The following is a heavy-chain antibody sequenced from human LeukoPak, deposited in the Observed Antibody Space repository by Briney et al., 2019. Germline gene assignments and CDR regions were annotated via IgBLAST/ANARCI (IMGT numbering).Heavy chain of an antibody. CDR1: GFTFSSYA. J-gene: IGHJ6*02. Sequence: GGSLRLSCAASGFTFSSYAMSWVRQAPGKGLEWVSAISGSGGSTYYADSVKGRFTISRDNSKNTPYLQMNSLRAEDTAVYYCAKAYDCYYYYGMDVWGRGTTVTVSS. CDR3: AKAYDCYYYYGMDV. V-gene: IGHV3-23*01. CDR2: ISGSGGST. D-gene: IGHD4-17*01.